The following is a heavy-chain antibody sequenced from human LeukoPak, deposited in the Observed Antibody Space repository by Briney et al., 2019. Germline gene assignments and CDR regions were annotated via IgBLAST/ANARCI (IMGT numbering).Heavy chain of an antibody. J-gene: IGHJ4*02. Sequence: ASVKVSCKASGYTFTGYYMHWVRQAPGQGLEWMGWINPNSGGTNYAQKFQGRVTMTRDTSISTAYMELSRLRSDDTAVYYCAREKSEDYDFWSGYSVLGQKLPELGDYWGQGTLVTVSS. D-gene: IGHD3-3*01. CDR2: INPNSGGT. CDR3: AREKSEDYDFWSGYSVLGQKLPELGDY. CDR1: GYTFTGYY. V-gene: IGHV1-2*02.